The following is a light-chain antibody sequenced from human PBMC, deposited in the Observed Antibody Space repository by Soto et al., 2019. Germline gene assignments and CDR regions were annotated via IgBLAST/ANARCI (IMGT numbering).Light chain of an antibody. CDR3: QQGGNWPVT. J-gene: IGKJ5*01. Sequence: VLTQSPVTLSLSPGERATLSCRASQDVGTYVAGYQVRGGQAPRLLISGASKRATGIPDRINGGGSGADFILTINSLESGDSAVYFCQQGGNWPVTFGQGTRVEIK. CDR2: GAS. CDR1: QDVGTY. V-gene: IGKV3D-11*01.